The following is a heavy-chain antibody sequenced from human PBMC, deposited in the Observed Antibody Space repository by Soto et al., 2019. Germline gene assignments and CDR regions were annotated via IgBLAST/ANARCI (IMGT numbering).Heavy chain of an antibody. CDR1: GYTFTGYY. CDR2: INPNSGGT. CDR3: ARENNTRRYQLLRDWGMDV. D-gene: IGHD2-2*01. J-gene: IGHJ6*02. V-gene: IGHV1-2*04. Sequence: GASVKVSCKASGYTFTGYYMHWVRQAPGQGLEWMGWINPNSGGTNYAQKFQGWVTMTRDTSISTAYMELSRLRSDDTAVYYCARENNTRRYQLLRDWGMDVWGQGTTVTVS.